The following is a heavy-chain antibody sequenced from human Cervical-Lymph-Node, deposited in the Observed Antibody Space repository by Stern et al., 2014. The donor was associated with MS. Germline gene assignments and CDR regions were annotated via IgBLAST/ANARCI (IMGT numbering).Heavy chain of an antibody. J-gene: IGHJ4*01. D-gene: IGHD3-3*01. CDR1: GYIFTDYY. V-gene: IGHV1-2*02. Sequence: QVQLVQSGAEARAPGASMKVSCKASGYIFTDYYLHWVRQAPGQGLEWLGWINPNSGGTNYAQNFQGRVTMTRDTSISTAYMELRWLGSADTAVYYCARGSGTAYDLRGDYWGQGTLVTVSS. CDR3: ARGSGTAYDLRGDY. CDR2: INPNSGGT.